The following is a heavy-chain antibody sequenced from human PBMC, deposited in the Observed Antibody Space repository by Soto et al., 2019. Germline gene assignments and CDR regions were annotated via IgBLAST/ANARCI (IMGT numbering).Heavy chain of an antibody. V-gene: IGHV5-51*01. J-gene: IGHJ4*02. CDR2: IYPHDSDT. CDR3: AKIPVAARVFDY. CDR1: GYNFNNYW. Sequence: PGESLKISCKVSGYNFNNYWIAWVRQMPGKGLELLGLIYPHDSDTRYSPSFQGQVTISDDKSISTAYLQWRSLKTSDTAMYYCAKIPVAARVFDYWGQGTLVTVSS. D-gene: IGHD5-12*01.